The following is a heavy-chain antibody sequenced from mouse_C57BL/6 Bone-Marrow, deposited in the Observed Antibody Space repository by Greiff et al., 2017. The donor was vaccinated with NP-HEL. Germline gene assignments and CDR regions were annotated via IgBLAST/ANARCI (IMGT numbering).Heavy chain of an antibody. J-gene: IGHJ1*03. CDR1: GFNIKDYY. Sequence: VQLQQSGAELVRPGASVKLSCTASGFNIKDYYMHWVKQRPEQGLEWIGRIDPEDGDTEYAPKFQGKATMTADTSSNTAYLQLSSLTSEDTAVYYSTTYCSSSPYWYFDVWGTGTTVTVSS. CDR3: TTYCSSSPYWYFDV. CDR2: IDPEDGDT. V-gene: IGHV14-1*01. D-gene: IGHD1-1*01.